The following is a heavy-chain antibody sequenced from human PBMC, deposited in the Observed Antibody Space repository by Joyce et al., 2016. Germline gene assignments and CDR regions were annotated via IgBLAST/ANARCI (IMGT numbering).Heavy chain of an antibody. J-gene: IGHJ6*02. D-gene: IGHD3-10*02. Sequence: QMQLVESGGGVVQPGRSLRLSCVASGFKFNMYAIHWVRQAPGKGLEWGAVIWYDGSHENYIDSVKGRFTITRDNSKNTRYLQMNSLRVEDTAVYYCARPYDVGYQYYGLDVWGQGTTVTVS. CDR1: GFKFNMYA. V-gene: IGHV3-33*01. CDR3: ARPYDVGYQYYGLDV. CDR2: IWYDGSHE.